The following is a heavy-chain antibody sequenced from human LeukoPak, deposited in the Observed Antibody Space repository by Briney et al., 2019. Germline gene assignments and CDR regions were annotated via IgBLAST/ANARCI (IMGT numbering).Heavy chain of an antibody. V-gene: IGHV3-21*06. Sequence: PGGSLRLSCAASGFTFSRYRMNWVRQAPGEGLEWVSSISSSGSYIFYADSVKGRFTISRDNAKNSLYLQMNSLRAEDTAVYYCARAHSGYCSSTSCYSNWFDPWGQGTLVTVSS. CDR3: ARAHSGYCSSTSCYSNWFDP. CDR2: ISSSGSYI. CDR1: GFTFSRYR. J-gene: IGHJ5*02. D-gene: IGHD2-2*03.